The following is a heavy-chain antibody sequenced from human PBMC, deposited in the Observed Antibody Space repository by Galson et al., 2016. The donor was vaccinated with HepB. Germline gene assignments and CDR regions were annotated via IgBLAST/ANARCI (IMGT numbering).Heavy chain of an antibody. CDR1: GYTFTTSG. D-gene: IGHD2/OR15-2a*01. Sequence: SCKASGYTFTTSGISWVRQAPGQGLEWMGWINTYSGNTKYAQKFQGGLTLTTDSSTTTAYMELRSLRFDDTALYYCARDVQYRFDSWGQGTLVTVSS. J-gene: IGHJ4*02. CDR3: ARDVQYRFDS. CDR2: INTYSGNT. V-gene: IGHV1-18*01.